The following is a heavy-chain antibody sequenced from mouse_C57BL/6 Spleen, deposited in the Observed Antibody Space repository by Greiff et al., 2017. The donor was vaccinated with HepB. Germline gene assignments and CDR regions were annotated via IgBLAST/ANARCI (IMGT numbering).Heavy chain of an antibody. V-gene: IGHV14-3*01. Sequence: VQLQQSVAELVRPGASVKLSCTASGFNIKNTYMHWVKQRPEQGLEWIGRIDPANGNTKYAPKFQGKATITADTSSNTAYLQLSSLTSEDTASYYWARGYGSTLYYFDYWGQGTTLTVSS. CDR1: GFNIKNTY. CDR3: ARGYGSTLYYFDY. CDR2: IDPANGNT. D-gene: IGHD1-1*01. J-gene: IGHJ2*01.